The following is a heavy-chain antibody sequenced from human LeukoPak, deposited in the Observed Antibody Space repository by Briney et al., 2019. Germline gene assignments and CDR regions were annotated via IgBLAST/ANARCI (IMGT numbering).Heavy chain of an antibody. CDR2: ISGSGGST. D-gene: IGHD6-13*01. J-gene: IGHJ4*02. CDR3: AKDRHSSSWYVRPSFDY. V-gene: IGHV3-23*01. Sequence: PGGSLRLSCAASGFTFSSYAMSWVRQAPGKGLEWVSAISGSGGSTYYADSVKGRFTISGDNSKNTLYLQRNSLRAEDTAVYYCAKDRHSSSWYVRPSFDYWGQGTLVTVSS. CDR1: GFTFSSYA.